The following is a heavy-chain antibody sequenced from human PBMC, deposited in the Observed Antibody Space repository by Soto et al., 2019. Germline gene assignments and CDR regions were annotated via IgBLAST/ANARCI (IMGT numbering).Heavy chain of an antibody. CDR2: ISASGAST. D-gene: IGHD6-13*01. V-gene: IGHV3-23*01. Sequence: GGSLRLSCAASGFTFSNYVMTWVRQAPGKGLDWVSSISASGASTYYTDSVKGGFTISRDNSKSTVYLQMNILRAEDTALYYCATYVSQQMVLDTFDIWGQGTMVTVSS. CDR3: ATYVSQQMVLDTFDI. CDR1: GFTFSNYV. J-gene: IGHJ3*02.